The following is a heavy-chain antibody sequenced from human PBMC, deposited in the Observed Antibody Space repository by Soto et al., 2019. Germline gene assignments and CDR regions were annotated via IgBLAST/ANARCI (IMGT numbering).Heavy chain of an antibody. CDR2: IKPDGSEK. V-gene: IGHV3-7*03. J-gene: IGHJ4*02. Sequence: GGSLRLSCATSGFTFRSYWMTWVRQAPGKGPEWVANIKPDGSEKQYVDSVKGRFTVSRDNAKKSLDLQMNSLRVEDTAVYYCARAEDYAFWSGPPKYFDNWGQGTQVTVSS. CDR1: GFTFRSYW. D-gene: IGHD3-3*01. CDR3: ARAEDYAFWSGPPKYFDN.